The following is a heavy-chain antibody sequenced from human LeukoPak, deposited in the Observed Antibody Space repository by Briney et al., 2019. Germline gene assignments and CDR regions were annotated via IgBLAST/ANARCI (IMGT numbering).Heavy chain of an antibody. D-gene: IGHD4-17*01. J-gene: IGHJ4*02. V-gene: IGHV3-30-3*01. CDR1: GFTFSSYA. CDR2: ISYDGNNK. CDR3: ATLPT. Sequence: PGRSLRLSCAASGFTFSSYAMHWVRQAPGKGLEWVAVISYDGNNKYYADSVKDRFTISRDNSKNTLYLQMNSLRAEDTALYYCATLPTWGQGTLVTVSS.